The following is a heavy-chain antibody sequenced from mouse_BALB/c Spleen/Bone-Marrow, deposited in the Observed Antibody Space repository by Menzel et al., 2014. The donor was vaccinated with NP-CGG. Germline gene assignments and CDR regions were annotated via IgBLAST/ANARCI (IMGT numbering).Heavy chain of an antibody. J-gene: IGHJ4*01. CDR1: GYAFTNYL. Sequence: QVQLKQSGAELVRPGTSAKVSCKASGYAFTNYLIEWVKQRPGQGLEWIGVINPGSGATDYNEKFKGKATLTADKSSSTAYMHLSSLTSDDSAVYFCAREHGDYWGQGTSVTVSS. CDR3: AREHGDY. V-gene: IGHV1-54*01. CDR2: INPGSGAT.